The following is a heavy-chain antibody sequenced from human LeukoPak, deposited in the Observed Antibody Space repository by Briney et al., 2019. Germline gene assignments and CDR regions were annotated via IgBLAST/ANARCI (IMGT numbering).Heavy chain of an antibody. J-gene: IGHJ4*02. CDR1: GFTFSSYE. D-gene: IGHD2-21*02. CDR2: ISSSGSTI. CDR3: ARGSICGGDCYSYFDN. Sequence: GGSLRLSCAASGFTFSSYEMNWVRQAPGKGLEWVSYISSSGSTIYYADSEKGRFTISRDNAKNSLYLQMNSLRAEDTAVYYCARGSICGGDCYSYFDNWGQGTLVTVSS. V-gene: IGHV3-48*03.